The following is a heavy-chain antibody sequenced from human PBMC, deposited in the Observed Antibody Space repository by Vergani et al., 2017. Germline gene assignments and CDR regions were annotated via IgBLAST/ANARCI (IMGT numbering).Heavy chain of an antibody. Sequence: QVQLVESGGGVVQPGRSLRLSCAASGFTFSSYAMHWVRQAPGKGLEWVAVISYDGSNKYYADSVKCRFTISRDNSKNTLYLQMNSLRAEDTAVYYCAIENYGDPDYWGQGTLVTVSS. J-gene: IGHJ4*02. D-gene: IGHD4-17*01. CDR3: AIENYGDPDY. CDR1: GFTFSSYA. CDR2: ISYDGSNK. V-gene: IGHV3-30-3*01.